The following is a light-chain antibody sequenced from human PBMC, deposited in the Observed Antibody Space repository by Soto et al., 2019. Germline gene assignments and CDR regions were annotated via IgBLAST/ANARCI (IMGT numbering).Light chain of an antibody. CDR1: QSISSY. J-gene: IGKJ1*01. CDR3: KQYSGIWK. V-gene: IGKV1-39*01. Sequence: DIQMTQSPSSLSASVGDRVTITCRASQSISSYLNWYQQKPGKAPKLLIYAASSLQTGVPSRFSGSGSGTEFTLTISFLQPDDFATYYCKQYSGIWKCGQGNKVDIK. CDR2: AAS.